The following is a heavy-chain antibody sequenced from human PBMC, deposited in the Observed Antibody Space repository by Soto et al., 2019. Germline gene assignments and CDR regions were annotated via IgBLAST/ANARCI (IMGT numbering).Heavy chain of an antibody. D-gene: IGHD1-26*01. J-gene: IGHJ3*02. CDR2: IKSKTDGGTT. V-gene: IGHV3-15*07. Sequence: GGSLRLSCAASGFTFSNAWMNWVRQAPGKGLEWVGRIKSKTDGGTTDYAAPVKGRFTISRDDSKNTLYLQMNSLKTEDTAVYYCTTENPQAEWELLFAFDIWGQGTMVTVSS. CDR1: GFTFSNAW. CDR3: TTENPQAEWELLFAFDI.